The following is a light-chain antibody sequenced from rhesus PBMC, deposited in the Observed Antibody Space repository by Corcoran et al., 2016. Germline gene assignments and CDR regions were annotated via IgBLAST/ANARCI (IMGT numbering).Light chain of an antibody. CDR1: QSVSSS. J-gene: IGKJ4*01. CDR3: QQYSNWPLT. Sequence: EIVLTQSPATLPLSPGERATLSCRASQSVSSSLAWYQQKPEQAPRRRIYGASSRATGIPDRFSGSGYATDFTLTISSLEPEDFAIYYCQQYSNWPLTCGGGTKVDIK. CDR2: GAS. V-gene: IGKV3-42*03.